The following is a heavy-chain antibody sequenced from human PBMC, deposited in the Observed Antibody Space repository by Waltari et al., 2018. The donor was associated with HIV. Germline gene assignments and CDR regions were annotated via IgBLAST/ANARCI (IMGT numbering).Heavy chain of an antibody. CDR3: ARDRPPIGYYYYGMDV. CDR1: GFTFSSHW. D-gene: IGHD2-15*01. V-gene: IGHV3-74*01. CDR2: INSDGSST. Sequence: EVQLVESGGGLVQPGGSLRLSCAASGFTFSSHWMHWVRTPQGKGLVWVSRINSDGSSTSYADSVKGRFTISRDNAKNTLYLQMNSLRAEDTAVYYCARDRPPIGYYYYGMDVWGQGTTVTVSS. J-gene: IGHJ6*02.